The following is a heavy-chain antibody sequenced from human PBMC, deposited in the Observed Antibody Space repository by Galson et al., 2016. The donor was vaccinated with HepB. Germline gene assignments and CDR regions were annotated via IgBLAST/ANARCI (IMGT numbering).Heavy chain of an antibody. V-gene: IGHV3-74*01. CDR3: VSPLHNAGSTGMAFDV. D-gene: IGHD1-14*01. CDR1: RFTFSRYW. CDR2: ISGDASLT. J-gene: IGHJ3*01. Sequence: SLRLSCADSRFTFSRYWMHWVRHVPGKGPVWVSAISGDASLTRYADSVSGRFTISRDNSNNLLYLQMNSLRADDTAVYYLVSPLHNAGSTGMAFDVWGQGTMVTVSS.